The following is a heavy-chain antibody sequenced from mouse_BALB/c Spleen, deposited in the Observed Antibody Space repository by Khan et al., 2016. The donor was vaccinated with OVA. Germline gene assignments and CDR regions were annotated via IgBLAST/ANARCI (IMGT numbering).Heavy chain of an antibody. CDR2: IYTNTEEP. CDR3: ATPVQTAYSLYYCALAY. V-gene: IGHV9-3*02. J-gene: IGHJ3*01. Sequence: QIQLVQSGPELKKPGATVKISCKASGYTFTNYGLHWVKQAPGKGLKWMGWIYTNTEEPTYAEEFKGRSAFTLETSASTAYLQINNLKNEDTASSSGATPVQTAYSLYYCALAYWGQGTLVTVSA. D-gene: IGHD1-1*01. CDR1: GYTFTNYG.